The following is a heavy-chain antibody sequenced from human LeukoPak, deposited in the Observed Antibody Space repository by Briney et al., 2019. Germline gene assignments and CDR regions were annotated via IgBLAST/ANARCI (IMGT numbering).Heavy chain of an antibody. CDR3: AGHKEDGFNSEIRY. V-gene: IGHV4-59*08. Sequence: PSETLSLTCTVSGGPISSYYWSWIRQPPGKGLEWIGYIYYSGSTNYNPSLKSRVTISVDTSKNQFSLKLSSVTAADTAVYYCAGHKEDGFNSEIRYWGQGTLVTVSS. CDR1: GGPISSYY. J-gene: IGHJ4*02. D-gene: IGHD5-24*01. CDR2: IYYSGST.